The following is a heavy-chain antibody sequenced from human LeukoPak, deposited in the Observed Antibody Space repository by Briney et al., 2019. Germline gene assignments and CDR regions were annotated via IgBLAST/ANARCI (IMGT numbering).Heavy chain of an antibody. V-gene: IGHV4-39*07. CDR2: IYHSGST. CDR1: GGSISSISYY. Sequence: SETLSLTCTVSGGSISSISYYWGWIRQPPGKGLEWIGSIYHSGSTYYNPSLKSRVTISVDTSKNQFSLKLSSVTAADTAVYYCATWGFWSGKTYYFDYWGQGTLVTVSS. D-gene: IGHD3-3*01. CDR3: ATWGFWSGKTYYFDY. J-gene: IGHJ4*02.